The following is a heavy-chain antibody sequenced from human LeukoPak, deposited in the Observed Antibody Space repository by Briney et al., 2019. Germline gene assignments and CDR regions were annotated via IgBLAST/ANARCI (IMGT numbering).Heavy chain of an antibody. CDR1: GGSISSYY. Sequence: PSETLSLTCTVSGGSISSYYWSWIRQPAGKGLEWIGRIYTSGSTNYNPSLNSRVTMSVDTSKNQFSLKLSSVTAADTAVCYCARDREAVANWGYDWFDPWGQGTLVTVSS. V-gene: IGHV4-4*07. CDR2: IYTSGST. CDR3: ARDREAVANWGYDWFDP. J-gene: IGHJ5*02. D-gene: IGHD7-27*01.